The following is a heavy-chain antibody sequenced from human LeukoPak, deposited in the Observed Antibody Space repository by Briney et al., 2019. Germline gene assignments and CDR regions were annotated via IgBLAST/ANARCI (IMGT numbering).Heavy chain of an antibody. CDR3: AKGGSGSTTVTTPFDY. J-gene: IGHJ4*02. Sequence: GGSLRLSCAASGFTFSSYAMSWVRRAPGKGLEWVSAISGSGGSTYYADSVKGRFTISRDNSKNTLYLQMNSLRAEDTAVYYCAKGGSGSTTVTTPFDYWGQGTLVTVSS. CDR1: GFTFSSYA. V-gene: IGHV3-23*01. D-gene: IGHD4-17*01. CDR2: ISGSGGST.